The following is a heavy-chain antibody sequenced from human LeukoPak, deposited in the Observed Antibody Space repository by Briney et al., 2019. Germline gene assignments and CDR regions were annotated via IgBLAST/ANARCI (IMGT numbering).Heavy chain of an antibody. Sequence: ASVKVSCKASGYTFTGYYMHWVRQAPGQGLEWMGWINPYSGATNYAQKFQGRVTMTRDTSISTAYMELSRLTSDDTAVYYCARGPPIGGADVFDIWGQGTMVTVSS. J-gene: IGHJ3*02. CDR3: ARGPPIGGADVFDI. CDR2: INPYSGAT. D-gene: IGHD3-10*01. CDR1: GYTFTGYY. V-gene: IGHV1-2*02.